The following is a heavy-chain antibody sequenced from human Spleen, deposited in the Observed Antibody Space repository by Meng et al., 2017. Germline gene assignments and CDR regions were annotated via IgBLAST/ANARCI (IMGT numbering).Heavy chain of an antibody. D-gene: IGHD2-8*01. J-gene: IGHJ4*02. Sequence: GESLKISCAASGFTFSSYWMHWVRQAPGKGLVWVSRINSDGSSTSYADSVKGRFTISRDNAKNTLYLQIISLRAEDTAVYYCAKWANSALAFWGQGTVVTVSS. CDR2: INSDGSST. CDR1: GFTFSSYW. CDR3: AKWANSALAF. V-gene: IGHV3-74*01.